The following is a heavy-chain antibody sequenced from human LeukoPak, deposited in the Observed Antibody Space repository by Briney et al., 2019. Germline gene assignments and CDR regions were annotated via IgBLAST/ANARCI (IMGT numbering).Heavy chain of an antibody. J-gene: IGHJ4*02. CDR2: ISSSGSTI. D-gene: IGHD3-22*01. CDR1: GFTFSSYE. Sequence: PGGSLRLSCAASGFTFSSYEMNWVRQAPGKGLEWVSYISSSGSTIYYPDSVKGRFTISRDNAKNSLYLQMNSLRAEDTAVYYCARSYYYDSSGYSLLRGEPGIPRPGAVDYWGQGTLVTVSS. V-gene: IGHV3-48*03. CDR3: ARSYYYDSSGYSLLRGEPGIPRPGAVDY.